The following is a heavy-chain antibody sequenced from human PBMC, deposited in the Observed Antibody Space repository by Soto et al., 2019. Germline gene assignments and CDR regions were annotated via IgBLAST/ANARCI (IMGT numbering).Heavy chain of an antibody. Sequence: GGSLRLSCAASGFTFKSYFMNWVRQAPGKGLEWVSNIKEGGGIRQYADSVKGRFTISRDNAKNTLYLQMNSLRAEDTAVYYCAKEMSSVPHDYWGQGTLVTVSS. V-gene: IGHV3-23*01. CDR1: GFTFKSYF. J-gene: IGHJ4*02. CDR3: AKEMSSVPHDY. CDR2: IKEGGGIR.